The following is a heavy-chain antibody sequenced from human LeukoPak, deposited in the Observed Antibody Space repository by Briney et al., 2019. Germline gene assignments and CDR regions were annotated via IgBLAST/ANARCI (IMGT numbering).Heavy chain of an antibody. V-gene: IGHV4-61*02. Sequence: SETLSLTCTVSGGSISSGSYYWSWIRQPAGKGLEWIGRIYTSGSTNYNPSLKSRVTISVDTSKNQFSLKLSSVTAADTAVYYCARPRGYSYGPIDYWGQGTLVTVSS. CDR3: ARPRGYSYGPIDY. CDR1: GGSISSGSYY. J-gene: IGHJ4*02. D-gene: IGHD5-18*01. CDR2: IYTSGST.